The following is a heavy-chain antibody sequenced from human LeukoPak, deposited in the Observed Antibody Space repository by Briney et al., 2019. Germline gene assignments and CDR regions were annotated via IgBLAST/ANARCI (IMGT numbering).Heavy chain of an antibody. J-gene: IGHJ4*02. Sequence: PGGSLRLSCAASGFTFSSYSMNWVRQAPGKGLEWVSSISNSSSYIYYADSVKGRFTISRDNAKNSLYLQMNSLRAEDTAVYYCARDPIVGASSFDYWGQGTLVTVSS. CDR2: ISNSSSYI. CDR3: ARDPIVGASSFDY. CDR1: GFTFSSYS. V-gene: IGHV3-21*01. D-gene: IGHD1-26*01.